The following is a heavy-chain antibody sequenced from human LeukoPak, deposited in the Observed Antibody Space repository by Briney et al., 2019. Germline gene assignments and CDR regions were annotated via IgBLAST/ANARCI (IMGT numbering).Heavy chain of an antibody. D-gene: IGHD3-10*01. Sequence: PGGSLRLSCAASGFTFSRFSMNWVRQAPGKGLEWVSSISTGSSYIYYADSVKGRFTISRDNTKNSLFLHMNSLRAEDTAVYYCARDVYYGSGSYYAEYYMDVWGKGTTVTISS. CDR2: ISTGSSYI. CDR3: ARDVYYGSGSYYAEYYMDV. J-gene: IGHJ6*03. CDR1: GFTFSRFS. V-gene: IGHV3-21*01.